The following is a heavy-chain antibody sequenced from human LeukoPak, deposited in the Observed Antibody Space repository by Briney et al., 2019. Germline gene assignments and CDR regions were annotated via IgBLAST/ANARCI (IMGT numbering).Heavy chain of an antibody. J-gene: IGHJ4*02. CDR2: IYHSGST. D-gene: IGHD2-15*01. CDR1: GGSISSGGYS. V-gene: IGHV4-30-2*01. Sequence: SQTLSLTCAVSGGSISSGGYSWSWIRQPPGKGLEWIGYIYHSGSTYYNPSLKSRVTISVDRSKNQFSLKLSSVTAADTAVYYCARGWSLADLYFDYWGQGTLVTVPS. CDR3: ARGWSLADLYFDY.